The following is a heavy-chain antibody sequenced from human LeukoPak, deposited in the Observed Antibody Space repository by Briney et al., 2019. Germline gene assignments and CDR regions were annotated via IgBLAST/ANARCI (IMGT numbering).Heavy chain of an antibody. Sequence: GASLTVACKASGYNFTAYFMHWVRQAPGQCLEWMGWINPNRGGTKYAQKFKARVTMTRDTSISTAYMELSRLTSDDTAVYYCASEEVGPRQHLTYFDYWGQGTLVTVSS. D-gene: IGHD6-13*01. CDR2: INPNRGGT. V-gene: IGHV1-2*02. J-gene: IGHJ4*02. CDR3: ASEEVGPRQHLTYFDY. CDR1: GYNFTAYF.